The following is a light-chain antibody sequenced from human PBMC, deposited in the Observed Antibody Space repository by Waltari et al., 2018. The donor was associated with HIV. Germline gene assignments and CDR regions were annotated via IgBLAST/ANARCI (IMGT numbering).Light chain of an antibody. CDR3: QVWHSNTAV. CDR2: RDD. CDR1: NIGTKN. V-gene: IGLV3-9*01. J-gene: IGLJ1*01. Sequence: SYDLTQALSVSVALGQTATITCDGFNIGTKNDNGYQQEAGQAPLLVIYRDDNRPSGTPVRFSGASSSNTATLIISGAQPGDEADYFCQVWHSNTAVFGSGTKVTVL.